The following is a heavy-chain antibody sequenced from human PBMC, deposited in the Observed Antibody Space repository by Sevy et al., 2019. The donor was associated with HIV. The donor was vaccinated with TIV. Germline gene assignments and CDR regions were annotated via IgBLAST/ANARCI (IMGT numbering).Heavy chain of an antibody. Sequence: GGSLRLSCAASGFTFSSYAMSWVRQAPGKGLEWVSTFSFGCGKINYADSVKGRFTISRDNSKNTLYLQMNSLRAEGTAVYYCAREGCSKPHDYWGQGTLVTVSS. J-gene: IGHJ4*02. CDR1: GFTFSSYA. D-gene: IGHD2-2*01. CDR3: AREGCSKPHDY. V-gene: IGHV3-23*01. CDR2: FSFGCGKI.